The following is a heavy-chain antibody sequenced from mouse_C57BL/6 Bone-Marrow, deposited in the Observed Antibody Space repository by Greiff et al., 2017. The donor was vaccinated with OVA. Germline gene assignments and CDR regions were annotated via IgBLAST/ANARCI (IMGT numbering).Heavy chain of an antibody. V-gene: IGHV1-53*01. CDR3: ARYDYDEGYYFDY. J-gene: IGHJ2*01. CDR1: GYTFTSYW. Sequence: QVHVKQPGTELVKPGASVKLSCKASGYTFTSYWMHWVKQRPGQGLEWIGNINPSNGGTNYNEKFKSKATLTVDKSSSTAYMQLSSLTSEDSAVYYCARYDYDEGYYFDYWGQGTTLTVSS. D-gene: IGHD2-4*01. CDR2: INPSNGGT.